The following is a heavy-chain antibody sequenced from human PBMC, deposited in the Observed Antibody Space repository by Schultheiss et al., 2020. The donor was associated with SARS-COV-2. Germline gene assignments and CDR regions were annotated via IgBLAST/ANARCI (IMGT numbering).Heavy chain of an antibody. CDR3: ARGDYGDYAAGYYYYGMDV. CDR1: GGTFSSYA. Sequence: SVKVSCKASGGTFSSYAISWVRQAPGQGLEWMGGIIPIFGTANYAQKFQGRVTITADESTSTAYMELSSLRSEDTAVYYCARGDYGDYAAGYYYYGMDVWGQGTTVTVSS. D-gene: IGHD4-17*01. V-gene: IGHV1-69*13. J-gene: IGHJ6*02. CDR2: IIPIFGTA.